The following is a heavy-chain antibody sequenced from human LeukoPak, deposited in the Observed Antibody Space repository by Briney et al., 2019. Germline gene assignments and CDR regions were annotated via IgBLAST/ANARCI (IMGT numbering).Heavy chain of an antibody. CDR2: IYYSGST. D-gene: IGHD3-10*01. J-gene: IGHJ5*02. CDR1: GGSISTYY. CDR3: AKQTFTSGSYLNWFDP. Sequence: SETLSLTCTVSGGSISTYYWSWIRQPPGKGLEWIGYIYYSGSTNYNPSLKSRVTISVDTSKNQFSLKLSSVTAADTAVYYCAKQTFTSGSYLNWFDPWGQGPLVTVSS. V-gene: IGHV4-59*08.